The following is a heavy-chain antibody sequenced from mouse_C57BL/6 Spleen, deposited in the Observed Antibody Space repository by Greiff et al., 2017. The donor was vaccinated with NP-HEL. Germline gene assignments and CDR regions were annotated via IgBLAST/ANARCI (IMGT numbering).Heavy chain of an antibody. CDR3: AIYYYGSSGWFAY. D-gene: IGHD1-1*01. CDR2: ISYDGSN. J-gene: IGHJ3*01. V-gene: IGHV3-6*01. CDR1: GYSITSGYY. Sequence: ESGPGLVKPSQSLSLTCSVTGYSITSGYYWNWIRQFPGNKLEWMGYISYDGSNNYNPSLKNRISITRDTSKNQFFLKLNSVTTEDTATYYCAIYYYGSSGWFAYWGQGTLVTVSA.